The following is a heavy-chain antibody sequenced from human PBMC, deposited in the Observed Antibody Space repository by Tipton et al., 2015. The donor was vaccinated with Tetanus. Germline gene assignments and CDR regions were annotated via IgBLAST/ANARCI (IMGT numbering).Heavy chain of an antibody. D-gene: IGHD3-3*01. CDR1: GGSISSGGYY. CDR3: ARGAIFGVLTYRAFDI. Sequence: TLSLTCTVSGGSISSGGYYWSWIRQYPGKGLEWIGYIYYSGGTNYNPSLKSRVTISVDTSKNQFSLRLNSVSAADTAVYYCARGAIFGVLTYRAFDIWGQGTMVTVSS. V-gene: IGHV4-61*08. CDR2: IYYSGGT. J-gene: IGHJ3*02.